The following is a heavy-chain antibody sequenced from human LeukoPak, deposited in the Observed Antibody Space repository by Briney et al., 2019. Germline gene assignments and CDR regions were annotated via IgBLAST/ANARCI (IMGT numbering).Heavy chain of an antibody. J-gene: IGHJ4*02. D-gene: IGHD2-2*01. CDR3: AKARLWYQLLLDY. V-gene: IGHV3-30*02. CDR1: GFTFSSYG. CDR2: IRYDGSNK. Sequence: GGSLRLSCAASGFTFSSYGMHWVRQAPGKGLEWVAFIRYDGSNKYYADSVKGRFTISGDSSKNTLYLQMNSLRAEDTAVYYCAKARLWYQLLLDYWGQGTLVTVSS.